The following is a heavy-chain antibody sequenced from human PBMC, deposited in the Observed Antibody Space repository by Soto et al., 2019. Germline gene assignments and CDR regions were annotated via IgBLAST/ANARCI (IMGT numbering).Heavy chain of an antibody. Sequence: QVQLQESGPGLVKPSQTLSLTCTVSGGSISSGGYYWSWIRQHPGKGLEWIGYIYYSGSTYYNPPLKSRVTISVDASKSQFSLTLSSVTAADTAVYYCARGPAYCSSTSCYAFDIWGQGTMVTVSS. CDR3: ARGPAYCSSTSCYAFDI. V-gene: IGHV4-31*03. CDR1: GGSISSGGYY. J-gene: IGHJ3*02. CDR2: IYYSGST. D-gene: IGHD2-2*01.